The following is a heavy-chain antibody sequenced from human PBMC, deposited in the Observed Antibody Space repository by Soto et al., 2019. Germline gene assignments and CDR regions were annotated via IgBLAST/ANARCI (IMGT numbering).Heavy chain of an antibody. CDR1: GFTFSSYG. J-gene: IGHJ4*02. V-gene: IGHV3-33*01. CDR2: IWYDGSNK. CDR3: ARVAYPAFFGDYGAGFDY. Sequence: QVQLVESGGGVVQPGRSLRLSCAASGFTFSSYGMHWVRQAPGKGLEWVAVIWYDGSNKYYADSVKGRFTISRDNSKNTLYLQMNSLRAEDTAVYYCARVAYPAFFGDYGAGFDYWGQGTLVTVSS. D-gene: IGHD4-17*01.